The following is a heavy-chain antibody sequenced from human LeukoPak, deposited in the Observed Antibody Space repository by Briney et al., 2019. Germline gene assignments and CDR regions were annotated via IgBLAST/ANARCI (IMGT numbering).Heavy chain of an antibody. CDR1: GDSISSYY. D-gene: IGHD6-19*01. CDR2: IYYSGTT. CDR3: ARQGYSSGFYYFDY. J-gene: IGHJ4*02. V-gene: IGHV4-59*01. Sequence: PSETLSLTCTVSGDSISSYYWSWLRRPPGKGLEWIGYIYYSGTTNFNPSLKSRFTISLDASQNQFSLKLSSVTAADTAVYYCARQGYSSGFYYFDYWGQGTLVTVSS.